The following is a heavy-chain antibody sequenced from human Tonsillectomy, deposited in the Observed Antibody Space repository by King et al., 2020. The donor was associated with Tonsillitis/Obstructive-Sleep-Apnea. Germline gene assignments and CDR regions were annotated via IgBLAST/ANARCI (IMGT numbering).Heavy chain of an antibody. CDR2: IKTNNAGGAT. D-gene: IGHD1-26*01. CDR3: TTDWGSGSDYVCGFDI. Sequence: VQLVESGGGLVKPGGSLRLSCATSGFTFSDAWMSWVRQAPGKGLEWVGRIKTNNAGGATDYSASVKGRVTISRDDSKSTLYVQMNSLKTEDSAMYDCTTDWGSGSDYVCGFDIWGQGTMVTVSS. V-gene: IGHV3-15*01. CDR1: GFTFSDAW. J-gene: IGHJ3*02.